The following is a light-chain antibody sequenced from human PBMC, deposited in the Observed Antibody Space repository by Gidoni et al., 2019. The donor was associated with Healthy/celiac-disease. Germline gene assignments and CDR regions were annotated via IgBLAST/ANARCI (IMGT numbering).Light chain of an antibody. CDR3: SSYTSSSTLHWV. CDR1: SSDVGGYTY. V-gene: IGLV2-14*01. Sequence: QSALTQPASVSGSPGQSITISCTGTSSDVGGYTYVSWYQQHPVKAPKLMIYDVSNRPPGVSNRFSGSKSGNTASLTISGLQAEDEADYYCSSYTSSSTLHWVFGGGTKLTVL. CDR2: DVS. J-gene: IGLJ3*02.